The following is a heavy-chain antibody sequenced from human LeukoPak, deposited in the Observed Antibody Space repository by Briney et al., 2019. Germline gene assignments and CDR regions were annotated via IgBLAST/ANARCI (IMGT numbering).Heavy chain of an antibody. CDR2: ISAYNGNT. D-gene: IGHD6-13*01. CDR1: GYTFTGYY. J-gene: IGHJ4*02. CDR3: ARASSWSPPSY. V-gene: IGHV1-18*04. Sequence: ASVKVSCKASGYTFTGYYMHWVRQAPGQGLEWMGWISAYNGNTNYAQKLQGRVTMTTDTSTSTAYMELRSLRSDDTAVYYCARASSWSPPSYWGQGTLVTVSS.